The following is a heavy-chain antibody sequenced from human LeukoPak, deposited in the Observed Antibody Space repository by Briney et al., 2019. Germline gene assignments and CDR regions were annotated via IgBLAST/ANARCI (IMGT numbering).Heavy chain of an antibody. CDR1: GFTVSSNY. CDR2: IYSGGST. D-gene: IGHD6-19*01. J-gene: IGHJ4*02. V-gene: IGHV3-53*01. CDR3: ARVGIAVAGFDY. Sequence: GGSLRLSCAASGFTVSSNYMSWVRQAPGKGLEWVSVIYSGGSTYYADSVKGRFTISRDNSKNTLYLQMNSLRAEDTAVYYCARVGIAVAGFDYGGQGTLVTVSS.